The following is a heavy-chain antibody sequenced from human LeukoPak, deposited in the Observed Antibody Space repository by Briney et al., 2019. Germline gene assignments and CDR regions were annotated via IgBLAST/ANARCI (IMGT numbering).Heavy chain of an antibody. D-gene: IGHD2-21*02. J-gene: IGHJ4*02. CDR3: ARLPIVVVTAIPFGFDY. Sequence: GESLEISCRPSGYFFTTYWIHWVRQLPGGGLEWMGSVYPSDSDTEHNPSFQGQITFSADKSINTAYLQWSSLQASDTAMYYCARLPIVVVTAIPFGFDYWGQGTLVTVSS. CDR1: GYFFTTYW. CDR2: VYPSDSDT. V-gene: IGHV5-51*01.